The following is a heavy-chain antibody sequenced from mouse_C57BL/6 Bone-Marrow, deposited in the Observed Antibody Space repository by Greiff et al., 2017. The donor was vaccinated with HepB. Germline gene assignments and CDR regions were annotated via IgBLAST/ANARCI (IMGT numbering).Heavy chain of an antibody. V-gene: IGHV1-64*01. CDR1: GYTFTSYW. CDR3: AREGDDYDARPAH. J-gene: IGHJ4*01. CDR2: IHPNSGST. D-gene: IGHD2-4*01. Sequence: QVQLQQSGAALVKPGASVKLSCKASGYTFTSYWMHWVKQRPGQGLEWIGMIHPNSGSTNYNEKFKSKATLTVDKSSSTAYMQLSSLTSEDSAVYYCAREGDDYDARPAHWGQGTSVTVSS.